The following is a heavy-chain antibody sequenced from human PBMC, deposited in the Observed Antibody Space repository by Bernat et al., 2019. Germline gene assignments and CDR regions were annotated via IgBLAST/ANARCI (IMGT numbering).Heavy chain of an antibody. J-gene: IGHJ3*02. D-gene: IGHD3-3*01. CDR3: ARVHEFGVVIIRDAFDI. Sequence: QVQLQESGPGLVKPSETLSLTCTVSGGSVSSGSYYWSWIRQPPGKGLEWIGYIYYSGSTNYNPSLKSRVTISVDTSKNQFSLKLSSVTAADTAVYYCARVHEFGVVIIRDAFDIWGQGTMVTVSS. V-gene: IGHV4-61*01. CDR1: GGSVSSGSYY. CDR2: IYYSGST.